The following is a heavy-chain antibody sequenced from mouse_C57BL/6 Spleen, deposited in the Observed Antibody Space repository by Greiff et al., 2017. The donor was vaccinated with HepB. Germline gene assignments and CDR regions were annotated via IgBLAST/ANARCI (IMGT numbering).Heavy chain of an antibody. CDR1: GFTFSSYA. CDR2: ISDGGSYT. Sequence: DVMLVESGGGLVKPGGSLKLSCAASGFTFSSYAMSWVRQTPEKRLEWVATISDGGSYTYYPDNVKGRFTISRDNAKNNLYLQMRHLKSEDTAMYYCAREERGRGCDYWGQGTTLTVSS. V-gene: IGHV5-4*01. CDR3: AREERGRGCDY. D-gene: IGHD1-2*01. J-gene: IGHJ2*01.